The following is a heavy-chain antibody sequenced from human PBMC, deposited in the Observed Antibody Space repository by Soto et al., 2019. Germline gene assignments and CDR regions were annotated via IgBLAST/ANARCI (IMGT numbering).Heavy chain of an antibody. CDR3: TRDIFRTITTIDY. Sequence: EVQLVESGGGLVQPGRSLRLSCAASGFNFDDYAMNWVRQAPGKGLAWVSGISWNGAYIGYADSVKGRFTISRDNAKNSPTLQMNSLRPEYTALYYCTRDIFRTITTIDYWGQGTLVTVSS. D-gene: IGHD1-1*01. J-gene: IGHJ4*02. CDR1: GFNFDDYA. CDR2: ISWNGAYI. V-gene: IGHV3-9*01.